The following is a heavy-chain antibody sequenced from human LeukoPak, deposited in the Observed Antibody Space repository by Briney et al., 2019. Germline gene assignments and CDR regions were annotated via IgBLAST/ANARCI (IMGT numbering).Heavy chain of an antibody. V-gene: IGHV3-23*01. J-gene: IGHJ4*02. CDR1: GFTFRTYG. D-gene: IGHD6-19*01. Sequence: GGSLRLSCAASGFTFRTYGMSWVRQAPGQGLEWVSSFGGNNAGIYYADSVKGRFTISRDNSKNTLYLQMDSLRAEDTAVYYCAKDRGSGWYFDYWGQGTLVTVSS. CDR2: FGGNNAGI. CDR3: AKDRGSGWYFDY.